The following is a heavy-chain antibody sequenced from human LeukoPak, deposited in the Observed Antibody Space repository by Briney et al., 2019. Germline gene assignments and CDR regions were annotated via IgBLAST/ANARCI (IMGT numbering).Heavy chain of an antibody. CDR1: GASINSGAYS. J-gene: IGHJ4*02. V-gene: IGHV4-31*11. CDR2: ISYTGDT. Sequence: SETLSLTCAVSGASINSGAYSWTWIRQRPGEGLEFIGNISYTGDTSFNPSLKSRGAFSVDTSKSHFSLRLTSVTAADTAFYYCARLTPLYGLDYWGQGILATVSS. D-gene: IGHD2-2*02. CDR3: ARLTPLYGLDY.